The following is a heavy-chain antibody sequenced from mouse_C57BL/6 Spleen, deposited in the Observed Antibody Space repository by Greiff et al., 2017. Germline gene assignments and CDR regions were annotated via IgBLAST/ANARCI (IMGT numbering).Heavy chain of an antibody. J-gene: IGHJ2*01. D-gene: IGHD2-3*01. CDR1: GFTFNTYA. V-gene: IGHV10-3*01. CDR3: VRGGYDGYYHYFDY. Sequence: EVQRVESGGGLVQPKGSLKLSCAASGFTFNTYAMHWVRQAPGKGLEWVARIRSKSSNYATYYADSVKDRFTISRDDSQSMLYLQMNNLKTEDTAMYYCVRGGYDGYYHYFDYWGQGTTLTVSS. CDR2: IRSKSSNYAT.